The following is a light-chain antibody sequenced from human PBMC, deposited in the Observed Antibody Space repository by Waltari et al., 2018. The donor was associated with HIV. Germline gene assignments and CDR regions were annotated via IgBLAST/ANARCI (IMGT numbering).Light chain of an antibody. CDR3: ATWDDSLNVVF. J-gene: IGLJ2*01. V-gene: IGLV1-44*01. CDR1: SSNIGTEN. CDR2: NTH. Sequence: QSVVTQPPSASGTPGQRVTISCSGSSSNIGTENVNWYQQFPGTAPKLLIFNTHQWPAGGRDLFSGSKYGTSASLAISGLRSEDGADYYCATWDDSLNVVFFGGGTKLTVL.